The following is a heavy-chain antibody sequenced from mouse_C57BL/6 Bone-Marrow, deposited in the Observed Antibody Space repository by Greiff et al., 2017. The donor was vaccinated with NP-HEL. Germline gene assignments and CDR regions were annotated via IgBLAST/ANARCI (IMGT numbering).Heavy chain of an antibody. CDR3: ARDETLDAQATFFLYYYAMDY. V-gene: IGHV1-55*01. Sequence: VQLQQPGAELVKPGASVEMSCKVSGYTFTSYWITWVKQRPGQGLEWIGDIYPGSGSTNYNEKFKSKATLTVDTSSSTAYMQLSSLTSEDSAVYYCARDETLDAQATFFLYYYAMDYWGQGTSVTVSS. CDR2: IYPGSGST. CDR1: GYTFTSYW. D-gene: IGHD3-2*02. J-gene: IGHJ4*01.